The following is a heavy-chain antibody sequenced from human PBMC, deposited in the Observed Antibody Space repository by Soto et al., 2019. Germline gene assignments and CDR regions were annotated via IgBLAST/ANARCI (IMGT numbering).Heavy chain of an antibody. J-gene: IGHJ6*02. D-gene: IGHD6-13*01. CDR2: ISAYNGNT. Sequence: ASVKVSCKXSGYTFTSYGISWVRQAPGQGLEWMGWISAYNGNTNYAQKLQGRVTMTTDTSTSTAYMELRSLRSDDTAVYYCATGIAAAGLYYYYGMDVWGQGTTVTVSS. CDR1: GYTFTSYG. CDR3: ATGIAAAGLYYYYGMDV. V-gene: IGHV1-18*01.